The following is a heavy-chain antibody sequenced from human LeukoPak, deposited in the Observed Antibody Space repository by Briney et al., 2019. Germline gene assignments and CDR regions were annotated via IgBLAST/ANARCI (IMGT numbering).Heavy chain of an antibody. D-gene: IGHD6-19*01. CDR1: EFTFSSYA. V-gene: IGHV3-30*04. Sequence: RSLRLSCAASEFTFSSYATHWVRQAPGKGLEWVAVISYDGRNKYYADSVKGRFTISRDNSKNTLYLQMNSLRAEDTAVYYCARDREWSRVYQYMDVWGKGTTVTVSS. J-gene: IGHJ6*04. CDR3: ARDREWSRVYQYMDV. CDR2: ISYDGRNK.